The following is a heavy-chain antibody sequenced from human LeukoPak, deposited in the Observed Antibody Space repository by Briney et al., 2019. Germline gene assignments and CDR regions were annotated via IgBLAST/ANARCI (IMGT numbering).Heavy chain of an antibody. CDR3: AKGTYDYIEIAYFDY. CDR1: GFSFNNYA. CDR2: IIGSSGTT. V-gene: IGHV3-23*01. Sequence: GGSLRLSCVASGFSFNNYAMNWVRQAPGKGLEWVSLIIGSSGTTFYADAVKGRFTISRDKSKSTLYLQMNSLRAEDTAVYYCAKGTYDYIEIAYFDYWGQGSLVTVSS. D-gene: IGHD5-12*01. J-gene: IGHJ4*02.